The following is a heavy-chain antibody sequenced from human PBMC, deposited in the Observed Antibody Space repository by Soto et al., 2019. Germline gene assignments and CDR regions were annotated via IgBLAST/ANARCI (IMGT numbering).Heavy chain of an antibody. CDR3: ARDHGLSSYAFDI. D-gene: IGHD2-15*01. J-gene: IGHJ3*02. V-gene: IGHV3-21*01. Sequence: EVQLVESGGGLVKPGGSLRLSCAASGFTFSSYSMNWVRQAPGKGLEWVSSISSSSRYIYYADSVKGRFTISRDYAQNALYMHMNSLRAEDTAVYYCARDHGLSSYAFDIWGQGTMVTVSS. CDR2: ISSSSRYI. CDR1: GFTFSSYS.